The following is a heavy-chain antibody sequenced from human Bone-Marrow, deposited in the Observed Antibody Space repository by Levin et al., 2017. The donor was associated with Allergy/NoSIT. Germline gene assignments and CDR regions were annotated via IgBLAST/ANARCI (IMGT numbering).Heavy chain of an antibody. J-gene: IGHJ4*02. Sequence: ASVKVSCKTSGYTFTSFDINWVRQATGQGLEWMGWMYPNSDNAGYAQKFQGRVTMTRNTSISTAYMELSSLRSEDTAIYYCARGELGSGYLFDYWGQGALVPVSS. CDR2: MYPNSDNA. CDR3: ARGELGSGYLFDY. D-gene: IGHD5-12*01. CDR1: GYTFTSFD. V-gene: IGHV1-8*01.